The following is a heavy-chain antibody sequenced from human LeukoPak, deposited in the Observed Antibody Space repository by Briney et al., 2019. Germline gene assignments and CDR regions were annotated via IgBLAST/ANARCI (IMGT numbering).Heavy chain of an antibody. CDR3: ARFSSRAAAGY. CDR2: INPNSGGT. CDR1: GYTFTGYY. V-gene: IGHV1-2*02. D-gene: IGHD6-13*01. Sequence: ASVKVSCKASGYTFTGYYMHWVRQAPGQGLEWMGWINPNSGGTNYAQKFQGRVTMTRDTSISTAYMELRSLRSDDTAVYYCARFSSRAAAGYWGQGTLVTVSS. J-gene: IGHJ4*02.